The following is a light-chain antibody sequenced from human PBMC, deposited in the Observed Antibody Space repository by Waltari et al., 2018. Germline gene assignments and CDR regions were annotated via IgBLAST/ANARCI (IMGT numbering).Light chain of an antibody. Sequence: DIQVTQSPSSLSASVGDRVTITCWASQKISNYLHWYQQKQGKAPNLLIYAAFRLQSGVPSRFSGSGSGTDFTLTISSVRPEDLATYYCQQTYKTPYTFAQGTKLEIK. V-gene: IGKV1-39*01. CDR3: QQTYKTPYT. CDR2: AAF. J-gene: IGKJ2*01. CDR1: QKISNY.